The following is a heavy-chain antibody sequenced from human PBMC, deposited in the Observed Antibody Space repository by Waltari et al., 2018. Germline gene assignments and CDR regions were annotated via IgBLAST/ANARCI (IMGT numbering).Heavy chain of an antibody. CDR2: IIPMFRRA. J-gene: IGHJ5*02. V-gene: IGHV1-69*06. Sequence: QVQLVQSGAEVKKPGSSVKVSCRASGGSFISYAINWVRQAPGQRPEWMGGIIPMFRRASYAQNFQGRVTITADKSTTTAYMELSSLRSADTGVYYCALEISGGWFDPWGQGTLVTVSS. CDR3: ALEISGGWFDP. D-gene: IGHD3-16*01. CDR1: GGSFISYA.